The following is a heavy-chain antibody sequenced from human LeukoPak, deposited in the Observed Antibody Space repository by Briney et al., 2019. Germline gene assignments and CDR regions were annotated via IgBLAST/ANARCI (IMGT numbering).Heavy chain of an antibody. V-gene: IGHV4-59*08. Sequence: SETLSLTCTVSGGSISSYYWSWIRQPPGKGLEWIGYIYYSGSTNYNPSLKSRVTISVDTSKNQFSLKLSSVTAADTAVYYCARRAGWATGSPFDPWGQGTLVTVSS. D-gene: IGHD1-26*01. CDR2: IYYSGST. CDR3: ARRAGWATGSPFDP. CDR1: GGSISSYY. J-gene: IGHJ5*02.